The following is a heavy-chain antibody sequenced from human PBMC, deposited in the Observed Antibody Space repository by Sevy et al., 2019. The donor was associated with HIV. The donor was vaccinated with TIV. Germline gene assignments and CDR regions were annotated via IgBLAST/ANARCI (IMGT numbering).Heavy chain of an antibody. CDR2: IWSDGSNK. Sequence: GGSLRLSCAASGFTFSRYGIHWVRQAPGKGLEWVAVIWSDGSNKYYADSVKGRFTISRDDSKNTAWLQLNSLRADDTAMYYCARVVAECSGGSCYNRRLDSWGQGTVVTVSS. CDR3: ARVVAECSGGSCYNRRLDS. J-gene: IGHJ5*02. CDR1: GFTFSRYG. V-gene: IGHV3-33*01. D-gene: IGHD2-15*01.